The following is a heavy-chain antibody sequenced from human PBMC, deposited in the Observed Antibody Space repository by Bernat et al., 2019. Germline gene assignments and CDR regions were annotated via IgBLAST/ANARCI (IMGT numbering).Heavy chain of an antibody. Sequence: QVQLLESGGGVVQPGRSLRLSCEASGFTLSTYGMHWVRQAPGKGLEWVAVTFSDGRNIYYADSVKGRFTISRDNSKNTLYVQMNSLRAEDTAVYYCARAFGSGYYPLDYWGQGTLVTVSS. CDR1: GFTLSTYG. J-gene: IGHJ4*02. V-gene: IGHV3-33*01. D-gene: IGHD3-3*01. CDR2: TFSDGRNI. CDR3: ARAFGSGYYPLDY.